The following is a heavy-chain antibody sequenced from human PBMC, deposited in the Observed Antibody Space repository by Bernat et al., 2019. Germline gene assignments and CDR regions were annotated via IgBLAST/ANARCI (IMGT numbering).Heavy chain of an antibody. Sequence: QVQLVQSGAEVKKPGASVKVSCKASGYTFTSYGISWVRQAPGQGLEWMGWISAYNGNTNYAQKLQGRVIMTTDTSTSTAYMELRSLRSDDTAVYYCAITRTVAGAYYYYYGMDVWGQGTTVTVSS. CDR2: ISAYNGNT. V-gene: IGHV1-18*04. CDR3: AITRTVAGAYYYYYGMDV. J-gene: IGHJ6*02. CDR1: GYTFTSYG. D-gene: IGHD6-19*01.